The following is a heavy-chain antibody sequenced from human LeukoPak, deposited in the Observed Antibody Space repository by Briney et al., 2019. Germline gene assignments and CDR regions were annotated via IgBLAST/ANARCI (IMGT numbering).Heavy chain of an antibody. D-gene: IGHD2/OR15-2a*01. V-gene: IGHV3-48*01. CDR1: GFTFSSYS. Sequence: GGSLRLSCAASGFTFSSYSMNWVRQAPGKGLEWVSYISSSSSTIYYADSVKGRFTISRDNAKNSLYLQMNSLRVGDTALYYCAKDPLVNSQEYFDYWGQGTLVTVSS. J-gene: IGHJ4*02. CDR2: ISSSSSTI. CDR3: AKDPLVNSQEYFDY.